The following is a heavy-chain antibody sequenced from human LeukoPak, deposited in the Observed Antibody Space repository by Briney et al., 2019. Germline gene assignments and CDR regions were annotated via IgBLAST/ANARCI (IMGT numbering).Heavy chain of an antibody. J-gene: IGHJ3*02. CDR2: ISGSHT. Sequence: GGSLRLSCAASGFTFNAQDINWVRQGPGKGLEWVAGISGSHTFYADSVKGRFTISRDNSKNTLYLQVNSLRADDTAVYYCARVSGSFDMWGQGTMVTVSS. V-gene: IGHV3-23*01. CDR1: GFTFNAQD. CDR3: ARVSGSFDM. D-gene: IGHD3-10*01.